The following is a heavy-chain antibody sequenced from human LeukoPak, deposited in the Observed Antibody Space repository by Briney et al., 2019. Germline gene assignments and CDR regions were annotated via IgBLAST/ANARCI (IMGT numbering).Heavy chain of an antibody. Sequence: GGSLRLSCAASGFTFSSYWMSWVRQAPGKGREWVANIKQDGSEKYYVDSVKGRFTISRDNAKNSLYLQMNSLRAEDTAVYYCARVRTYYYGSGSYRSFDYWGQGTLVTVSS. V-gene: IGHV3-7*03. CDR1: GFTFSSYW. J-gene: IGHJ4*02. D-gene: IGHD3-10*01. CDR2: IKQDGSEK. CDR3: ARVRTYYYGSGSYRSFDY.